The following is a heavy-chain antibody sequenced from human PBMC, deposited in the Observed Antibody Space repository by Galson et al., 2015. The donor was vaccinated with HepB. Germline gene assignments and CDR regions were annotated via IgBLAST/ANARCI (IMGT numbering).Heavy chain of an antibody. D-gene: IGHD2-15*01. J-gene: IGHJ6*03. V-gene: IGHV1-69*04. CDR2: IIPILGIA. CDR3: ARVRASSSLHYYYYMDV. CDR1: GGTFSTYA. Sequence: SVKVSCKASGGTFSTYAISWVRQTPGQGLEWMGRIIPILGIANYAQKSQGRVTITADKSTSTAYMELSSLRSEDTAVYYCARVRASSSLHYYYYMDVWGKGTPVTVSS.